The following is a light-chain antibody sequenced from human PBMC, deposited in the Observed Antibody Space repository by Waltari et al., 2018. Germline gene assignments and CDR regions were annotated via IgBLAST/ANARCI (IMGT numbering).Light chain of an antibody. V-gene: IGLV1-47*01. CDR1: STTITNY. CDR3: ATWDDSLNGWV. Sequence: QSVLTQPPSASGAPGQEVSISCSGGSTTITNYVFGYQQFPGPAPQLIVYKVYERPSGVPDRFSASKSGTSASLAISGLRSDDEADYYCATWDDSLNGWVFGGGTKLTVL. CDR2: KVY. J-gene: IGLJ3*02.